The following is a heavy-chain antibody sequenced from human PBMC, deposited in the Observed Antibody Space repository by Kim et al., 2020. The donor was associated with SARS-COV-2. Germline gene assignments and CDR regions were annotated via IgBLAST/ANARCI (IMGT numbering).Heavy chain of an antibody. CDR3: ARDHAIAVAGTGWFDP. J-gene: IGHJ5*02. Sequence: SETLSLTCTVSGGSISSGGYYWSWIRQHPGKGLEWIGYIYYSGSTYYNPSLKSRVTISVDTSKNQFSLKLSSVTAADTAVYYCARDHAIAVAGTGWFDPWGQGTLVTVSS. V-gene: IGHV4-31*03. D-gene: IGHD6-19*01. CDR1: GGSISSGGYY. CDR2: IYYSGST.